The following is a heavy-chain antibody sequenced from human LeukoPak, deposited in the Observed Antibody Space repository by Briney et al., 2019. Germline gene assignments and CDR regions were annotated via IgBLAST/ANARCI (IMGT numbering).Heavy chain of an antibody. CDR3: ARDSGRGRIAARPFDY. CDR1: GFSSRTHW. CDR2: IKSDGREK. D-gene: IGHD6-6*01. V-gene: IGHV3-7*01. J-gene: IGHJ4*02. Sequence: GGSLRLSCAVSGFSSRTHWMTWVRQAPGKGLEYVACIKSDGREKYHVDSVKGRFTISRDNAKNSLYLQMNSLRAEDTAVYYCARDSGRGRIAARPFDYWGQGTLVTVSS.